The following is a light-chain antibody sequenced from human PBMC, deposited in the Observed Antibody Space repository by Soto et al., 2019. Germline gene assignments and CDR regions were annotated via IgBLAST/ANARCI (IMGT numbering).Light chain of an antibody. CDR2: GAS. Sequence: DVPMTQSPSSLSASAGDRVTITCRTSQGIHNDLAWYQQKPGKAPKLLIYGASTVQSGVPSRFTASGYGTEFTLTISSLQPEDVATYYCQKYNSGLRTFGGGTTVEIK. J-gene: IGKJ4*01. CDR1: QGIHND. CDR3: QKYNSGLRT. V-gene: IGKV1-27*01.